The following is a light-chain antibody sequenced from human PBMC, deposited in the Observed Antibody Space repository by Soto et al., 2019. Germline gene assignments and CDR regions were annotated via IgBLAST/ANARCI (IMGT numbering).Light chain of an antibody. Sequence: EIVMAQSPATLSVSPGDLATLSCSASQIVDINLAWYQQKPGQAPRLLIYGASTRPTGIPARFSGSGSGTEFTLTISSLQSEDFVVYYCQQYNDWPSTWKFGQGTKVDIK. J-gene: IGKJ1*01. V-gene: IGKV3-15*01. CDR2: GAS. CDR1: QIVDIN. CDR3: QQYNDWPSTWK.